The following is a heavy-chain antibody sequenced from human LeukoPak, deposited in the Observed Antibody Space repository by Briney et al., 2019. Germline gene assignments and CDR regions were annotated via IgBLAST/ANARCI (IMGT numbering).Heavy chain of an antibody. D-gene: IGHD3-3*01. CDR1: GFTFSSYS. V-gene: IGHV3-48*01. Sequence: GGSLRLSCAASGFTFSSYSMNWVRQAPGKGLEWVSYISSNSSTIYYADSVKGRFTISRDNAKNSLYLQMNSLRAEDTAVYYCARPKLVYDFWSGYPYYFDYWGQGTLVTVSS. CDR3: ARPKLVYDFWSGYPYYFDY. CDR2: ISSNSSTI. J-gene: IGHJ4*02.